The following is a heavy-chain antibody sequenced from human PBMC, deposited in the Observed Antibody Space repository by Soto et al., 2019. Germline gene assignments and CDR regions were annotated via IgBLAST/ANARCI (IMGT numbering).Heavy chain of an antibody. V-gene: IGHV4-31*03. CDR3: ARLYCSSTSCFRDFDY. CDR2: IYYSGST. J-gene: IGHJ4*02. CDR1: GGSISSSGYY. Sequence: SETLSLTCTVSGGSISSSGYYWSWIRQHPGKGLEWIGYIYYSGSTYYNPSLKSRVTISVDTSKNQFSLKLSSVTAADTAVYYCARLYCSSTSCFRDFDYWGQGTLVTV. D-gene: IGHD2-2*01.